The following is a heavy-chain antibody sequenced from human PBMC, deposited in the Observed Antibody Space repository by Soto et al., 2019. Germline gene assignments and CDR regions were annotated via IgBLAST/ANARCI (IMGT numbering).Heavy chain of an antibody. D-gene: IGHD6-13*01. CDR1: GYSISIGNY. J-gene: IGHJ6*02. V-gene: IGHV4-38-2*02. CDR2: IYQSGST. CDR3: ARVSIAAAGTAFYYGMDV. Sequence: PSETLSLTCPVSGYSISIGNYWGWIRQPPGKRLEWIGSIYQSGSTYYNPSLRSRATISVDKSKNQFSLELSSVTAADTAVYYCARVSIAAAGTAFYYGMDVWGQGTTVTVSS.